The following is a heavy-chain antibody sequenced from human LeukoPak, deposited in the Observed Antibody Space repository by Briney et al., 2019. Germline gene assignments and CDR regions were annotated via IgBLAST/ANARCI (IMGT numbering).Heavy chain of an antibody. D-gene: IGHD3-22*01. CDR2: ISWDGGST. Sequence: GGSLRLSCAASGFTFDDYAMHWVRQAPGKGLEWVSLISWDGGSTYYADSVKGRFTISRDNSKNSLYLQMNSLRAEDTALYSCAKVRSYDNNGYYDYWGQRTLVTVSS. CDR1: GFTFDDYA. J-gene: IGHJ4*02. V-gene: IGHV3-43D*04. CDR3: AKVRSYDNNGYYDY.